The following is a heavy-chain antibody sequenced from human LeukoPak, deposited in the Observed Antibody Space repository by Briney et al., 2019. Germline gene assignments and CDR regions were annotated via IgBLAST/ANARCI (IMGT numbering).Heavy chain of an antibody. CDR1: GYSFTSYW. CDR3: ASNLVIAVPGHRRLNY. CDR2: IYPGDSDT. Sequence: GESLKISCKGSGYSFTSYWIGWVRQMPGKGLEWMVIIYPGDSDTRYSPSFQGQVTISADKSISTAYLQWTSLKASDTAWYSCASNLVIAVPGHRRLNYWGQGTLVTVS. J-gene: IGHJ4*02. D-gene: IGHD6-19*01. V-gene: IGHV5-51*01.